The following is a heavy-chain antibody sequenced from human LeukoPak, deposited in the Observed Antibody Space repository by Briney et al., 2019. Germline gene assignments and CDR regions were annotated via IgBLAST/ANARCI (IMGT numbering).Heavy chain of an antibody. CDR3: ARAGEPYYYDSSGYIDY. J-gene: IGHJ4*02. Sequence: SVKVSCKASGGTFSSYAISWVRQAPGQGLEWMGGIIPIFGTANYAQKFQGRVTMTTDTSTSTAYMELRSLRSDDTAVYYCARAGEPYYYDSSGYIDYWGQGTLVTVSS. D-gene: IGHD3-22*01. CDR2: IIPIFGTA. V-gene: IGHV1-69*05. CDR1: GGTFSSYA.